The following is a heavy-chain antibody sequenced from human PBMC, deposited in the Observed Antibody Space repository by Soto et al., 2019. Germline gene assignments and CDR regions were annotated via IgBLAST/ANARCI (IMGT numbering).Heavy chain of an antibody. CDR1: GFTFSSYA. J-gene: IGHJ4*02. Sequence: QVQLVESGGGVVQPGRSLRLSCAASGFTFSSYAMHWVRQAPGKGLEWVAVISYDGSNKYYADSVKGRFTISRDNSKNTLYLQINSLRAEDTAVYYCARDPVYYDSSSRGYFDYWGQGTLVTVSS. CDR3: ARDPVYYDSSSRGYFDY. CDR2: ISYDGSNK. D-gene: IGHD3-22*01. V-gene: IGHV3-30-3*01.